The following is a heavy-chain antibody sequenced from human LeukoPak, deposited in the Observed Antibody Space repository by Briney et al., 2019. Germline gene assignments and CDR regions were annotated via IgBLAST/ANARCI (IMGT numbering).Heavy chain of an antibody. D-gene: IGHD3-10*01. CDR3: ARDPMILGVPFDY. CDR1: GYTFTSYT. J-gene: IGHJ4*02. V-gene: IGHV1-18*01. CDR2: ISVHNGNT. Sequence: GASVKVSCKASGYTFTSYTINWVRQAPGQGLEWMGWISVHNGNTKYAQKLQGRVTLTTDTSTSTAYMELRSLRSDDTAVYYCARDPMILGVPFDYWGQGTLVTVSS.